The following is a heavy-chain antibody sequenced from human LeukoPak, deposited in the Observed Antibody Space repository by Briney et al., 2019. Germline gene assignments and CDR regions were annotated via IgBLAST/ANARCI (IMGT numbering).Heavy chain of an antibody. J-gene: IGHJ6*03. D-gene: IGHD2-2*01. Sequence: PSETLSLTCTVSRGSISGYYWSWIRQPPGKGLEWIGYIYYSGSTNYNPSLKSRVTISVDTSKNQFSLKLTSVTAADTAMYYCARGRTGYQLLPTKKNYSYYYVDVWGKGTTVTVSS. CDR2: IYYSGST. CDR1: RGSISGYY. V-gene: IGHV4-59*12. CDR3: ARGRTGYQLLPTKKNYSYYYVDV.